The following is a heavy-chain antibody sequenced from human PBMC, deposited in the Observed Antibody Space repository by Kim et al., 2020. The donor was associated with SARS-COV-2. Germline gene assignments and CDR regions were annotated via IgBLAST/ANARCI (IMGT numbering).Heavy chain of an antibody. V-gene: IGHV3-23*01. D-gene: IGHD2-15*01. CDR2: FSRGGGGT. J-gene: IGHJ4*02. CDR1: GFTFSSFS. CDR3: ARYVRPLFYY. Sequence: GGSLRLSCATSGFTFSSFSMAWVRQAPGKGLEWVAGFSRGGGGTYYADSVKGRYTISRDNSKNTLFLQMDFLRAEDTAVYYCARYVRPLFYYWGQGTLVTVSP.